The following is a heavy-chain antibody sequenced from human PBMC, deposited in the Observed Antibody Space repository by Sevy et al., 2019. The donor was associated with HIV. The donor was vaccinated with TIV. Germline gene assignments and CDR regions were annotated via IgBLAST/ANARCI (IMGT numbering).Heavy chain of an antibody. CDR1: GFTFSDHY. D-gene: IGHD6-13*01. CDR3: ATHAGIAAAGRVFDY. J-gene: IGHJ4*02. V-gene: IGHV3-72*01. CDR2: IRNKADSYTT. Sequence: GGSLRLSCAASGFTFSDHYMEWVRQAPGKGLEWVGRIRNKADSYTTEYAASVKGRFTISREDSKNSLYRLMNSLKTEDTAVYYCATHAGIAAAGRVFDYWGQGTLVTVSS.